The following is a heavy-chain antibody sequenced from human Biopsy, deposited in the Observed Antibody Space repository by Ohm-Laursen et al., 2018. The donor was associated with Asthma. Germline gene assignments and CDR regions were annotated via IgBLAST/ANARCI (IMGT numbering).Heavy chain of an antibody. CDR3: AKGEWELLEANFDY. CDR2: ISWNSGSI. Sequence: TLSLTCAVSGGSISSGGYSWSWVRQAPGKGLEWVSGISWNSGSIGYADSVKGRFTISRDNAKNSLYLQMNSLRAEDTALYYCAKGEWELLEANFDYWGQGTLVTVSS. CDR1: GGSISSGGYS. D-gene: IGHD1-26*01. V-gene: IGHV3-9*01. J-gene: IGHJ4*02.